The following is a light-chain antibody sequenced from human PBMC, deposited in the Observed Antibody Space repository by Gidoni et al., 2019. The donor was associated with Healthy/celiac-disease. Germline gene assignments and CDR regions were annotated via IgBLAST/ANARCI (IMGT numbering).Light chain of an antibody. Sequence: EIVLTQSPLSLPVTPREPASIPCRSSQSLLHSNGYNYLDWYLQKPGQSPQLLIYLGSNRAAGVPDRFSGSGSGTDFTLKISRVEAEDVGVYYWMQALQRGTFGQGTKVEIK. CDR2: LGS. V-gene: IGKV2-28*01. CDR1: QSLLHSNGYNY. J-gene: IGKJ1*01. CDR3: MQALQRGT.